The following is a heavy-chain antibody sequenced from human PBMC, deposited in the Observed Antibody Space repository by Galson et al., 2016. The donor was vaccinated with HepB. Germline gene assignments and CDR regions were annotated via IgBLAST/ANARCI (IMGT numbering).Heavy chain of an antibody. V-gene: IGHV1-18*01. J-gene: IGHJ4*02. CDR2: ISANNGNT. D-gene: IGHD3-3*01. Sequence: SVKVSCKASGYTFSTYGINWVRQAPGQGLEWMGWISANNGNTHYAQKLQGRVTMTTDTSTSSVYMELRSLRSDDTAVYYCARGYYDFWSGYYSHYFLDSWGQGTLVTVSS. CDR1: GYTFSTYG. CDR3: ARGYYDFWSGYYSHYFLDS.